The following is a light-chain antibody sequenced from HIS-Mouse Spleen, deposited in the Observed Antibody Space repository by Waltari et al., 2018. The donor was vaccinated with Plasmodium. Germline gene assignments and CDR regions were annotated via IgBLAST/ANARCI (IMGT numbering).Light chain of an antibody. J-gene: IGLJ3*02. CDR1: ALPKKY. CDR2: EDS. V-gene: IGLV3-10*01. CDR3: YSTDSSGKHRV. Sequence: SYELTQPPSVSVSPGQTSRITCSGDALPKKYAYWYQLKSGQAPVLVIYEDSKRPSGIPGRFSGSSSGTMATLTSSGAQVEDEADYYCYSTDSSGKHRVFGGGTKLTVL.